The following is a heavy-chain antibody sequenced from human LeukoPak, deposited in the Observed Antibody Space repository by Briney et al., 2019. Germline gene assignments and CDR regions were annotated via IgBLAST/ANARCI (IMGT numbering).Heavy chain of an antibody. V-gene: IGHV1-18*01. Sequence: GASVKVSCKPSGYTLTSYGISWVRQAPGQGLEWMGWISAYNGNTNYAQKLQGRVTMTTDTSTSTAYMELRSLRSDDTAVYYCAFTGCSGGSCYDWFDPWGQGTLVTVSS. CDR2: ISAYNGNT. J-gene: IGHJ5*02. CDR3: AFTGCSGGSCYDWFDP. D-gene: IGHD2-15*01. CDR1: GYTLTSYG.